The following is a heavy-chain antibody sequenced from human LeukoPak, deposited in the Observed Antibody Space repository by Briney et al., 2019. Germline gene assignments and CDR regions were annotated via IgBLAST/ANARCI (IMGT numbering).Heavy chain of an antibody. Sequence: GGSLRLSCAASGFTFSNAWMSWVRQAPGKGLEWVGRIKSKTDGGTTDYAAPVKGRFTISSDDSKNTLYLQMNSLKTEDTAVYYCTTARITMVRGGKRDYWGQGTLVTVSS. CDR2: IKSKTDGGTT. CDR1: GFTFSNAW. V-gene: IGHV3-15*01. D-gene: IGHD3-10*01. J-gene: IGHJ4*02. CDR3: TTARITMVRGGKRDY.